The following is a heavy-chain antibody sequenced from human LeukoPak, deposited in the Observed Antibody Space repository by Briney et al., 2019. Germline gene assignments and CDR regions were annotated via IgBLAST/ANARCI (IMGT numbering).Heavy chain of an antibody. CDR1: GFSFGSYW. J-gene: IGHJ4*02. CDR2: IKQDGSGK. CDR3: VSTATFDY. V-gene: IGHV3-7*02. Sequence: GGSLRLSCAASGFSFGSYWMSWVRQAPGKGLEWVANIKQDGSGKYYVDSVKGRFTISRDNAKNSLYLEMNSLRVEDTAVYYCVSTATFDYWGQGTLVTVSS. D-gene: IGHD1-1*01.